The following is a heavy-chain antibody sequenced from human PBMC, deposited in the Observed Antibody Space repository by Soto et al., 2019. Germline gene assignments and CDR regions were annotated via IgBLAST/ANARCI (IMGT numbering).Heavy chain of an antibody. CDR3: ATTMPANYYYGLGV. V-gene: IGHV4-59*01. D-gene: IGHD2-2*01. Sequence: GKGLEWIGYIYYSGSTNYNPSLKSRVTISVDTSKNQFSLKLSSVTAADTAVYYCATTMPANYYYGLGVCGQRTSVSVPS. CDR2: IYYSGST. J-gene: IGHJ6*01.